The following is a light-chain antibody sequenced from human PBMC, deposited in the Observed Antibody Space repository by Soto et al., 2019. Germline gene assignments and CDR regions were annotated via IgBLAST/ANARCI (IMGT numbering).Light chain of an antibody. Sequence: DIQMTQSPSTLSGSVGDRVTITCRASQTISSWLAWYQQKPWKAPKLLIYDASSLESGVPSRLSGSGSGTEFTLTISSLQPDDFATYSGQQYNSYWTFGKGTKVDIX. CDR2: DAS. V-gene: IGKV1-5*01. CDR1: QTISSW. J-gene: IGKJ1*01. CDR3: QQYNSYWT.